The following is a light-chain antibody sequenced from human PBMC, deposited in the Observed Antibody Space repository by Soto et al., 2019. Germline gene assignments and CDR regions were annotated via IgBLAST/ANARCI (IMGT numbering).Light chain of an antibody. CDR3: QQRSNWSPYT. V-gene: IGKV3-11*01. Sequence: EIVLTQSPATLSLSPGERATLSCRASQSVSSYLAGYQQKPCQAPRLLLYDASNRATGIPTRFRGSGSGTDFTLTISSLEPEDFAVYYCQQRSNWSPYTFGQGTKLEIK. CDR1: QSVSSY. J-gene: IGKJ2*01. CDR2: DAS.